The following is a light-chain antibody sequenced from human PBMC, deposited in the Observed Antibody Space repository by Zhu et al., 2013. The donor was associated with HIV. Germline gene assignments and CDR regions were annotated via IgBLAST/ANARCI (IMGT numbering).Light chain of an antibody. CDR2: SAS. CDR1: QHIANY. J-gene: IGKJ1*01. V-gene: IGKV1-8*01. CDR3: QQYNDYSTWT. Sequence: AIRMTQSPSSFSASTGDRVTITCRASQHIANYLAWYQQRPGKAPKLLISSASTLQSGVPSRFSGSGSGTDFTLTIGCLQPDDFATYYCQQYNDYSTWTFGQGTKVDIK.